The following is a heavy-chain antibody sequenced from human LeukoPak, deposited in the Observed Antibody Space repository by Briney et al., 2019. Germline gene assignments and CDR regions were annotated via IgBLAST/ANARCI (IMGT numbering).Heavy chain of an antibody. Sequence: ASVKVSCKASGYTFTSYYMHWVRQAPGQGLEWMGIINPSGGSTSYAQKFQGRVTMPRDTSTSTVYMELSSLRSEDTAVYYCERSTVPLIAYWGQGTLVTVSS. V-gene: IGHV1-46*01. CDR3: ERSTVPLIAY. D-gene: IGHD4-17*01. CDR1: GYTFTSYY. CDR2: INPSGGST. J-gene: IGHJ4*02.